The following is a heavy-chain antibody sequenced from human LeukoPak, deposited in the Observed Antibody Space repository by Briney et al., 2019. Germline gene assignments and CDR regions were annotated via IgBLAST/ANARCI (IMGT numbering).Heavy chain of an antibody. CDR1: GGSFSGYY. V-gene: IGHV4-34*01. J-gene: IGHJ4*02. Sequence: PSETLSLTCAVYGGSFSGYYWSWIRQPPGKGLEWIGEINHSGSTNYNPSLKSRVTISVDTSKNQFSLKLSSVTAADTAVYYCARGRETATEVFVVVPAEFDYWGQGTLVTVSA. CDR2: INHSGST. CDR3: ARGRETATEVFVVVPAEFDY. D-gene: IGHD2-2*01.